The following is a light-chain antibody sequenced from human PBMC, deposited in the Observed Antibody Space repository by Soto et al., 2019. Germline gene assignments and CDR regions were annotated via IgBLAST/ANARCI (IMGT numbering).Light chain of an antibody. CDR2: EVS. CDR3: SSYSGSTSRVM. J-gene: IGLJ3*02. Sequence: QSALTQPPSASGSPGQSVTISCTGTINDIGGYKYVSWYQQLPGKAPQLMIYEVSKRPSGVPDRFSGSKSGSTASLTVSGVKAEDAADYYCSSYSGSTSRVMFGGGTKLTVL. CDR1: INDIGGYKY. V-gene: IGLV2-8*01.